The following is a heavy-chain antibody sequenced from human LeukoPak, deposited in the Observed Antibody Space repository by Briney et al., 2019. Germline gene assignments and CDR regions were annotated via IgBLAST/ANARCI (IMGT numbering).Heavy chain of an antibody. J-gene: IGHJ3*02. Sequence: GGSLRLSCAASGFTFSSYAMSWVRQAPGKGLEWVSAISSSGSTIYYADSVKGRFTISRDNAKNSLYLQMNSLRAEDTAVYYCAREPYYYDSSGDDAFDIWGQGTMVTVSS. D-gene: IGHD3-22*01. CDR3: AREPYYYDSSGDDAFDI. CDR2: ISSSGSTI. CDR1: GFTFSSYA. V-gene: IGHV3-21*04.